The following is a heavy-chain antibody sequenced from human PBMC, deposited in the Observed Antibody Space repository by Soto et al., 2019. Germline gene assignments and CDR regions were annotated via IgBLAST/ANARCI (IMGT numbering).Heavy chain of an antibody. CDR3: ARNHLGRLGGGSYFDY. D-gene: IGHD1-26*01. V-gene: IGHV4-59*01. J-gene: IGHJ4*02. Sequence: SETLSLTCTVSGGSISSYYWSWIRQPPGKGLEWIGYIYYSGSTNYNPSLKSRVTISVDTSKNQFSLKLSSVTAADTAVYYCARNHLGRLGGGSYFDYWGQGTLVTVSS. CDR2: IYYSGST. CDR1: GGSISSYY.